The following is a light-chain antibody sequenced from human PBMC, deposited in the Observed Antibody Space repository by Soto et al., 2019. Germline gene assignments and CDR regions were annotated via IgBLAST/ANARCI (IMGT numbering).Light chain of an antibody. CDR1: QSVSSSY. CDR3: QQYNNWPPWT. Sequence: IVLTQSPVTLSLSPGERATPSCRARQSVSSSYLAWYQQKPGQAPRLLIYGASSRATGIPDRFSGSGSGTEFTLTISSLQSEDFAVYYCQQYNNWPPWTFGQGTKVDIK. CDR2: GAS. J-gene: IGKJ1*01. V-gene: IGKV3-20*01.